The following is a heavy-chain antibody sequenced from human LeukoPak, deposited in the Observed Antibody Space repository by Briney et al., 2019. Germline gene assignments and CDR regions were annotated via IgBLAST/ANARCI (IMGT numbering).Heavy chain of an antibody. CDR3: AKDIVVVPAKGFDY. D-gene: IGHD2-2*01. V-gene: IGHV3-23*01. Sequence: GSLRLSCAASGFTFRRYGMSWVRQAPEKGLEWVSAISGSGSSTYYADSVKGRFTISRDNSKNTLYLQMNSLRAEDTAVYYCAKDIVVVPAKGFDYWGQGTLVTVSS. CDR1: GFTFRRYG. CDR2: ISGSGSST. J-gene: IGHJ4*02.